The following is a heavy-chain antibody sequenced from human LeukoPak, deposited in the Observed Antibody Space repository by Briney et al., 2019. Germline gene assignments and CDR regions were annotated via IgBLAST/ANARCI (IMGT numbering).Heavy chain of an antibody. CDR2: ISGSGGNT. Sequence: GGFLRLSCAASGFTFSNYAMSWVRQAPGKGLEWVSAISGSGGNTYYADSVKGRCTITRDNSNNILYLQMNSLKAGDTAVYYCAKRPRIAAAGTNFDYWGQGTLLIVSS. CDR1: GFTFSNYA. V-gene: IGHV3-23*01. J-gene: IGHJ4*02. D-gene: IGHD6-13*01. CDR3: AKRPRIAAAGTNFDY.